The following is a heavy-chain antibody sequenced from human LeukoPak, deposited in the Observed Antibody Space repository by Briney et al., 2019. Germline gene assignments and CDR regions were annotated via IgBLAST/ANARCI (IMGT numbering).Heavy chain of an antibody. J-gene: IGHJ4*02. Sequence: GGSLRLSCAASGFTFSRHTMNWVRQAPGKGLEWVSSISSTGSYIYYAESLKGRFTVSRDNAKNYVYLQMNSLRVDDTAVYYCARAERLLEWLLDSWGRGTLVTVSS. CDR1: GFTFSRHT. D-gene: IGHD3-3*01. CDR2: ISSTGSYI. CDR3: ARAERLLEWLLDS. V-gene: IGHV3-21*01.